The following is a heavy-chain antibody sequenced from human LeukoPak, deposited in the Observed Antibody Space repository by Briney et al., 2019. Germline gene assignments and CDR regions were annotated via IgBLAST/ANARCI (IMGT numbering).Heavy chain of an antibody. Sequence: PGGSLRLSCAASGFTFSSYGMHWVRQAPGKGLEWVAVISYDGSNKYYADSVKGRFTISRDNSKNTLYLQMNSLRAEDTAVYYCAVYYDSSFDYWGQGTLVTVSS. CDR2: ISYDGSNK. D-gene: IGHD3-22*01. CDR3: AVYYDSSFDY. V-gene: IGHV3-30*03. CDR1: GFTFSSYG. J-gene: IGHJ4*02.